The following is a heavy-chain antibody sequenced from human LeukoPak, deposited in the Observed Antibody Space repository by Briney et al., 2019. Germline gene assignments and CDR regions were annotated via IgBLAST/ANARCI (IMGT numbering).Heavy chain of an antibody. V-gene: IGHV4-61*02. CDR1: GGSISSGSYY. D-gene: IGHD2-2*01. Sequence: SQTLSLTCTVSGGSISSGSYYWSWIRQPAGKGLEWIGRIYTSGSTNYNPSLKSQVTISVDTSKNQFSLKLSSVTAADTAVYYCARRGPAAAIRDDAFDIWGQGTMVTVSS. CDR3: ARRGPAAAIRDDAFDI. CDR2: IYTSGST. J-gene: IGHJ3*02.